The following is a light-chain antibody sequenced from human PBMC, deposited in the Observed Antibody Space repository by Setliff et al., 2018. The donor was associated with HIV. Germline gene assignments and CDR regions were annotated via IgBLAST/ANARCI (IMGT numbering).Light chain of an antibody. CDR1: SSDVGGYNW. Sequence: QSVLTQPASVSGSPGQSITISCTGTSSDVGGYNWVSWYQQHPGKAPKLMIYEVSNRPSGVSNRFSGSKSGSTASLTISGPQAEDEADYYCTSYTRDNTITRVFGTGTKVTVL. CDR2: EVS. J-gene: IGLJ1*01. CDR3: TSYTRDNTITRV. V-gene: IGLV2-14*01.